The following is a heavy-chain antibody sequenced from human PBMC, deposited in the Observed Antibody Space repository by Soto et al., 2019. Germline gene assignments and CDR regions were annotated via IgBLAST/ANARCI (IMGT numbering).Heavy chain of an antibody. CDR1: GAAFATYA. D-gene: IGHD5-12*01. CDR2: IIPIYGTP. V-gene: IGHV1-69*01. CDR3: AKDGISEPVDDFDF. J-gene: IGHJ4*02. Sequence: SVKVSCKASGAAFATYAISSVRQAPGQGLEWMGGIIPIYGTPNYAQKFQGRVTITADASTNTAYMEVTSLTSDDTAVYYCAKDGISEPVDDFDFWGQGTLVTVSS.